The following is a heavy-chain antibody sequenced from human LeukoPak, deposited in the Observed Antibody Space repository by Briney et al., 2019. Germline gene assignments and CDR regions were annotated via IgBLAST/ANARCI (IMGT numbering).Heavy chain of an antibody. J-gene: IGHJ5*02. CDR3: ARDFYTRPDYDFWSGYSGFDP. Sequence: PSETLSLTCTVSGGSISSYYWSWIRQPPGKGLEWIGYIYYSGSTYYNPSLKSRVTISVDTSKNQFSLKLSSVTAADTAVYYCARDFYTRPDYDFWSGYSGFDPWGQGTLVTVSS. CDR1: GGSISSYY. V-gene: IGHV4-59*12. CDR2: IYYSGST. D-gene: IGHD3-3*01.